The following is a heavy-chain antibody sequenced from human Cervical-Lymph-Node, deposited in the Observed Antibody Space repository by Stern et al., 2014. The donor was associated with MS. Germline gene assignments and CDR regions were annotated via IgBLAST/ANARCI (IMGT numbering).Heavy chain of an antibody. V-gene: IGHV3-53*01. CDR3: ARGGGDWNAFAI. CDR2: IYSDGRT. J-gene: IGHJ3*02. Sequence: LVQSGGSLRLSCAASGFTVTNNYMSWVRQAPGRGLEWVSVIYSDGRTNYADSVKGRFTISRDTSKNTVFLQMNGLRAEDTAVYYCARGGGDWNAFAIWGQGTTITVSS. CDR1: GFTVTNNY. D-gene: IGHD2-21*02.